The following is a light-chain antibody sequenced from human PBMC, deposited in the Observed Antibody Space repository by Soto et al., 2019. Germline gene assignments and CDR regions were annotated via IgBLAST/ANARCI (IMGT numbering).Light chain of an antibody. Sequence: QSVLTQPASVSGSPGQSITISCTGTSSDVGGYNYVSWYQQHPGKAPKLMSYEVSNRPSEVSNRFSGSKSGNPASLTISGLQAEDEADYYCSSYTISSTLGVFGTGTKVTVL. V-gene: IGLV2-14*01. CDR3: SSYTISSTLGV. CDR2: EVS. J-gene: IGLJ1*01. CDR1: SSDVGGYNY.